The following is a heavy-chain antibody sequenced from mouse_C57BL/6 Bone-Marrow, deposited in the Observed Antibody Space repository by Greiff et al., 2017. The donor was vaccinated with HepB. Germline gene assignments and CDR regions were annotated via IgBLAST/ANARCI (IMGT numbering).Heavy chain of an antibody. D-gene: IGHD2-3*01. CDR1: GYAFSSSW. V-gene: IGHV1-82*01. J-gene: IGHJ1*03. CDR3: ARSAGLLPYWYFDV. CDR2: IYPGDGDT. Sequence: QVQLKESGPELVKPGASVKISCKASGYAFSSSWMNWVKQRPGKGLEWIGRIYPGDGDTNYNGKFKGKATLTADKSSSTAYMQLSSLTSEDSAVYFCARSAGLLPYWYFDVWGTGTTVTVSS.